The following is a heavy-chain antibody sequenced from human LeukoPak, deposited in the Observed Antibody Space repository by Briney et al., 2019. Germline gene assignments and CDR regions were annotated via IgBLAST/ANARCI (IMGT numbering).Heavy chain of an antibody. Sequence: PGGSLRLSCAASGFTFSSYSMNWVRQAPGKGLEWVSSISSSSSYIYYADSVKGRFTISRDNAKNSLYLQMNSLRAEDTAVYYCARAPHITLAFDIWGQGTMVTVSS. V-gene: IGHV3-21*01. D-gene: IGHD2-21*01. CDR3: ARAPHITLAFDI. J-gene: IGHJ3*02. CDR1: GFTFSSYS. CDR2: ISSSSSYI.